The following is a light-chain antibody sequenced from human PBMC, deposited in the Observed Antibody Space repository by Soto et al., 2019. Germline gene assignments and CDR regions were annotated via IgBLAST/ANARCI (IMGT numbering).Light chain of an antibody. V-gene: IGLV2-14*01. CDR1: SSDVGGYNY. CDR3: SSYTSSSTTVV. CDR2: AVS. J-gene: IGLJ2*01. Sequence: QSVLTQPASVSGSPGQSITISCTGTSSDVGGYNYVSWYQQHPGKAPKLMIYAVSNRPSGVSNRFSGSKSGNTASLTISGVQAEDEADYYCSSYTSSSTTVVFGGGTKLTVL.